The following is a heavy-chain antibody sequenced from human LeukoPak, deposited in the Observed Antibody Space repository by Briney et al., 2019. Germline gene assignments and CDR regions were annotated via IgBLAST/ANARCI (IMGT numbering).Heavy chain of an antibody. CDR2: ISGSGGST. J-gene: IGHJ4*02. CDR1: GFTFSSYA. Sequence: GGSLRLSCAASGFTFSSYAMSWVRQAPGKGLEWVSAISGSGGSTYYADSVKGRFTISRDNSKNTLYLQMNSLRAEDMAVYYCTSLFGYYDILTGPVDYWGQGTLVTVSS. V-gene: IGHV3-23*01. D-gene: IGHD3-9*01. CDR3: TSLFGYYDILTGPVDY.